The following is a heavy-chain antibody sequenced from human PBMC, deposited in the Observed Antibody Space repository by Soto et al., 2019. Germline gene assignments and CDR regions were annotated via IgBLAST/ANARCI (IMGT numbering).Heavy chain of an antibody. D-gene: IGHD6-19*01. CDR2: ISAYNGNT. J-gene: IGHJ5*02. V-gene: IGHV1-18*01. Sequence: ASVKVSCKASGYSFSYYGINWVRQAPGQGLEWMGWISAYNGNTNYAQKLQGRVTMTTDTSTSTAYMELRSLRSDDTAVYYCARESAVAALDPWGQGTLVTVSS. CDR1: GYSFSYYG. CDR3: ARESAVAALDP.